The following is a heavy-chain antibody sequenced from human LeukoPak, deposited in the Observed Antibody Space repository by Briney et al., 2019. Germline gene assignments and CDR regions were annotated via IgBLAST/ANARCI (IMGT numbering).Heavy chain of an antibody. V-gene: IGHV3-30*04. CDR1: GFTFSSYA. D-gene: IGHD5-18*01. Sequence: GGSLRLSCAASGFTFSSYAMHWVRQAPGKGLEWVAVISYDGSNKYYADSVKGRFTISRDNSKNTLYLQMNSLRAEDTAVYYCAADELYSYGSDYWGQGTLVTVSS. J-gene: IGHJ4*02. CDR3: AADELYSYGSDY. CDR2: ISYDGSNK.